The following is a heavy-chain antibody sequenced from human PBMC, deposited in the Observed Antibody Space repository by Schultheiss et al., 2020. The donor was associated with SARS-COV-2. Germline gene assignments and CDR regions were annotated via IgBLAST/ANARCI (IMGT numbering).Heavy chain of an antibody. D-gene: IGHD3-3*02. CDR2: ISTTSSYT. CDR3: ASHIRSNWFDD. CDR1: GFTFSDYY. Sequence: GESLKISCAASGFTFSDYYMNWIRQAPGKGLEWVSYISTTSSYTNYADSVKGRFTISKDNAKNSLYLQMNSLTDEDTAVYYCASHIRSNWFDDWGQGTLVTVSS. V-gene: IGHV3-11*06. J-gene: IGHJ5*02.